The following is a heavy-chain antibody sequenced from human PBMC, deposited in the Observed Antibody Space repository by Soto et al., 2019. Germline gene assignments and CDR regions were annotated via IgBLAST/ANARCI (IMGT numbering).Heavy chain of an antibody. J-gene: IGHJ4*02. D-gene: IGHD2-15*01. CDR2: INPDTGST. V-gene: IGHV1-46*01. CDR1: GYKFTTSY. Sequence: QVRLVQSGAEVQRPGASVNMSCQASGYKFTTSYLHRVRRAPGHGLQWMAMINPDTGSTSYAVTFQGRLAMTADKSTGTLYLGLGSLTSDDTATYYCARQHCSDTSCYFYFDYWGQGTLVSVSS. CDR3: ARQHCSDTSCYFYFDY.